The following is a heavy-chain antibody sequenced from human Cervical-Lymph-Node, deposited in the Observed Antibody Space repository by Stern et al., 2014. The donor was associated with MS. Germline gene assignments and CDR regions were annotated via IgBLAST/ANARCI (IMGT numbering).Heavy chain of an antibody. CDR1: GGTFSSSYA. D-gene: IGHD2-15*01. Sequence: QVQLVQSGAEVKKPGSSVNVSCKASGGTFSSSYAITWMRKAPGQGLEWMGRIIPILGLPYYAQKFQGRLTITADTSTSTVYMGLSSLTSEDTAVYYCARGVVSNRAAATLHNLFDPWGQGTLVTVSS. CDR2: IIPILGLP. J-gene: IGHJ5*02. V-gene: IGHV1-69*09. CDR3: ARGVVSNRAAATLHNLFDP.